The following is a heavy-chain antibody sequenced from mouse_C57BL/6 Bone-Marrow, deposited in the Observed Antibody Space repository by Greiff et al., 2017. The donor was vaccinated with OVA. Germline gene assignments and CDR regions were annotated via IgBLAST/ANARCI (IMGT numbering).Heavy chain of an antibody. CDR3: ARWRHYYGSSYGFAY. CDR1: GYTFTDYH. D-gene: IGHD1-1*01. Sequence: VQLQQSGPELVKPGASVKIPCKASGYTFTDYHMDWVKQSHGKSLEWIGDINPNNGGTIYNQKFKGKATLTVDKSSSTAYMELRSLTSEDTAVYYCARWRHYYGSSYGFAYWGQGTLVTVSA. J-gene: IGHJ3*01. V-gene: IGHV1-18*01. CDR2: INPNNGGT.